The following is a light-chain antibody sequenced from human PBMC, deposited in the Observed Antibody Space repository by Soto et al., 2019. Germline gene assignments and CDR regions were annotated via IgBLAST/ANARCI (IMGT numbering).Light chain of an antibody. CDR3: QQRSTWPPMYT. Sequence: EIVLTQSPATLSLSPGERATLSCRASQSVSSYLAWYQQKPGQAPRLLIYDTSNRVTGIPARFSGSGSGTDFTLTINSLEPEDFAVYYCQQRSTWPPMYTFGQGTKLEIK. V-gene: IGKV3-11*01. J-gene: IGKJ2*01. CDR1: QSVSSY. CDR2: DTS.